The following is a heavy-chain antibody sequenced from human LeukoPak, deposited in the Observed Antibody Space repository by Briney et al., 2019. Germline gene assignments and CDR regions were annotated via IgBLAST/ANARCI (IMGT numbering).Heavy chain of an antibody. CDR3: ARHLSGTAMAHYFDH. CDR2: VYSGGNT. J-gene: IGHJ4*02. D-gene: IGHD5-18*01. CDR1: GAAISSGRNY. V-gene: IGHV4-39*01. Sequence: SETLSLTCPVSGAAISSGRNYWGWIRQSPGKGLEWIASVYSGGNTQYNPSLQSRVSVSVDTSKNQLSMRLTSLTAADTALYYCARHLSGTAMAHYFDHWGQGTVVTVSS.